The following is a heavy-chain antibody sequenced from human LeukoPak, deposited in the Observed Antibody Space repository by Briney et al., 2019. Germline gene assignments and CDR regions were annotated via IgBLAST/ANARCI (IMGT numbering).Heavy chain of an antibody. Sequence: ASVKVSCKVSGYTLSELSMHWVRQAPGKGLEWVGGFDPEDGETIYAQKFQGRVTMTEDTATDTDYMELSSLRAEDTAVYYCATVGRRNRVDYWGQGTLVTVSS. CDR1: GYTLSELS. D-gene: IGHD2-15*01. V-gene: IGHV1-24*01. J-gene: IGHJ4*02. CDR2: FDPEDGET. CDR3: ATVGRRNRVDY.